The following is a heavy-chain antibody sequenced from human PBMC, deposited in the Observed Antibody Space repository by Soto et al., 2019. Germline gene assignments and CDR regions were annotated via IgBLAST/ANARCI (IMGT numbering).Heavy chain of an antibody. D-gene: IGHD6-25*01. Sequence: GGSLRLSGAASGFTFSDHYMDWVRQAPGKGLEWVGRSRNKLNSYTTEYAASVKGRFTISRDDSKNSLYLQMNSLKTEDTAVYYCARISSDWHNDFDIWGQGTMVTVSS. CDR1: GFTFSDHY. V-gene: IGHV3-72*01. CDR2: SRNKLNSYTT. J-gene: IGHJ3*02. CDR3: ARISSDWHNDFDI.